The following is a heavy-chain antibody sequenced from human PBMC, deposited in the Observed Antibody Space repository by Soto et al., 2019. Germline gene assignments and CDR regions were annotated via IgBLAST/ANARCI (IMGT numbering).Heavy chain of an antibody. CDR2: IWYDGSNK. D-gene: IGHD2-15*01. Sequence: PGGSLRLSCAASGFTFSSYGMHWVRQAPGKGLEWVAVIWYDGSNKYYADSVKGRFTISRDNSKNTLYLQMNSLRAEDTAVYYCARDMVARRGMDVWGQGTTVTVSS. V-gene: IGHV3-33*01. CDR3: ARDMVARRGMDV. CDR1: GFTFSSYG. J-gene: IGHJ6*02.